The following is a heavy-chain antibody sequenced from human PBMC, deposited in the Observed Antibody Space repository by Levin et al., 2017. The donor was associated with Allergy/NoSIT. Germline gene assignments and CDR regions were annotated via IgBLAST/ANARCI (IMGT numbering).Heavy chain of an antibody. J-gene: IGHJ5*01. V-gene: IGHV4-4*07. Sequence: SETLSLTCTVSGGSISSYYWTWIRQPAGKGLEWIGRILASGSTNYNPSLKSRVTMSVDTSKDQFSLNLSSATAADMAVYYCVRGGGGAYQFDPWGQGTLVTVSS. D-gene: IGHD1-26*01. CDR1: GGSISSYY. CDR3: VRGGGGAYQFDP. CDR2: ILASGST.